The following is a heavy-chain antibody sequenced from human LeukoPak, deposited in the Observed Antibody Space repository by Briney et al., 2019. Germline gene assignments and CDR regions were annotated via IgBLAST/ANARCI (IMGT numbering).Heavy chain of an antibody. CDR3: ARDDVLSSCPDY. CDR2: IWYDGSNK. CDR1: GFTFSSYG. V-gene: IGHV3-33*08. J-gene: IGHJ4*02. Sequence: PGGSLRLSCAASGFTFSSYGMHWVRQAPGKGLEWVAVIWYDGSNKYYADSVKGRFTISRDNSKNTLYLQMNSLRAEDTAVYYCARDDVLSSCPDYWGQGTLVTVSS. D-gene: IGHD2-15*01.